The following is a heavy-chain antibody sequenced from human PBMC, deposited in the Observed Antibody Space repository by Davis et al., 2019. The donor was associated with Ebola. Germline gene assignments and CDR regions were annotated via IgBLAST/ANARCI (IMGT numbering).Heavy chain of an antibody. D-gene: IGHD2-15*01. CDR1: GYTFTGYY. Sequence: SVKVSCKASGYTFTGYYMHWVRQAPGQGLEWMGWINPNSGGTNYAQKFQGRVTMTRDTSISTAYMELSRLRSEDTAVYYCARAGYCSGGSCGDAFDIWGQGTMVTVSS. CDR3: ARAGYCSGGSCGDAFDI. V-gene: IGHV1-2*02. CDR2: INPNSGGT. J-gene: IGHJ3*02.